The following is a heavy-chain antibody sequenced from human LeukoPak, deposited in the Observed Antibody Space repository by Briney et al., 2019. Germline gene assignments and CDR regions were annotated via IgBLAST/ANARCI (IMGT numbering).Heavy chain of an antibody. CDR3: ARVNLPRYCSSTSCFGAFDI. CDR1: GGSISSGAYY. Sequence: PSETLSLTCTVSGGSISSGAYYWSWIRQHPGKGLEWIGYIYYSGSTYDNPSLKSRVTISEDKSKNQFSLKLSSVTAADTAVYYCARVNLPRYCSSTSCFGAFDIWGQGTMVTVSS. CDR2: IYYSGST. D-gene: IGHD2-2*01. J-gene: IGHJ3*02. V-gene: IGHV4-31*03.